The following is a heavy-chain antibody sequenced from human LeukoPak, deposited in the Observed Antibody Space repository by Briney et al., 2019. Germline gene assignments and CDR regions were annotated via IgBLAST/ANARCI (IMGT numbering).Heavy chain of an antibody. J-gene: IGHJ4*02. CDR3: ARGGDCSSTSCHLDY. V-gene: IGHV3-7*01. Sequence: GGSLRLSCAASGFTFSSYWMSWVRQAPRKGLEWVANIKQDGSEKYYVDSVKGRFTISRDNAKNSLYLQMNSLRAEDTAVYYCARGGDCSSTSCHLDYWGQGTLVTVSS. D-gene: IGHD2-2*01. CDR2: IKQDGSEK. CDR1: GFTFSSYW.